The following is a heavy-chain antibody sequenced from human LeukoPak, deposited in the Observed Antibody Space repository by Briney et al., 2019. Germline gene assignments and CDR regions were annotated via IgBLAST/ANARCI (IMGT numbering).Heavy chain of an antibody. CDR2: INPNSGGT. CDR3: ARDSEGGSNGY. CDR1: GYTCTGYY. D-gene: IGHD2-15*01. Sequence: ASVKFSCKASGYTCTGYYMHWVRQAPGQGLEWMGWINPNSGGTNYAQKFQGRVTMTRDTSISTAYMELSRLRSDDTAVYYCARDSEGGSNGYWGQGTLVTVSS. V-gene: IGHV1-2*02. J-gene: IGHJ4*02.